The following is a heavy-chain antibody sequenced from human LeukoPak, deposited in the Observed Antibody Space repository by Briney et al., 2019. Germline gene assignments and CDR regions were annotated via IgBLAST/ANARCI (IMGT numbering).Heavy chain of an antibody. J-gene: IGHJ4*02. D-gene: IGHD5-18*01. Sequence: PSETLSLTCTVSGGSISSYYWSWIRQPPGKGLEWIGYIYYSGSTNYNPSLKSRVTISVDTSKNQFSLKLSSVTAADTAVYYCARHFYTAMAPFDYWGQGTLVTVSS. CDR3: ARHFYTAMAPFDY. V-gene: IGHV4-59*08. CDR1: GGSISSYY. CDR2: IYYSGST.